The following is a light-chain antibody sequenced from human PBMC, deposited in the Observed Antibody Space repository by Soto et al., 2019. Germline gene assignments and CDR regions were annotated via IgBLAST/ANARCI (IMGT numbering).Light chain of an antibody. CDR2: DAS. Sequence: EIVLTQSPATLSLSPGERATLSCRASQHVNSYLAWYQQKPGQAPRLLIYDASNRATGIPARFSGSGSGTDFPHTISSLEPEDFAVYYCQQRHSWPLTFGGGTKVEIK. CDR1: QHVNSY. V-gene: IGKV3-11*01. CDR3: QQRHSWPLT. J-gene: IGKJ4*01.